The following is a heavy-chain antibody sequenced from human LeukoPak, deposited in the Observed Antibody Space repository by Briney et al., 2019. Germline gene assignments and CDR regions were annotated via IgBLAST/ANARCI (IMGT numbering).Heavy chain of an antibody. Sequence: SVKVSCKASGGTFSSYSITWVRQAPGQGLEWMGGIMPLFNTANYAQQFQGRVTMTRNTSISTAYMELSSLRSEDTAVYYCARGPNLYCSSTSCPPSTLGYYFDYWGQGTLVTVSS. D-gene: IGHD2-2*01. CDR3: ARGPNLYCSSTSCPPSTLGYYFDY. V-gene: IGHV1-69*05. CDR2: IMPLFNTA. J-gene: IGHJ4*02. CDR1: GGTFSSYS.